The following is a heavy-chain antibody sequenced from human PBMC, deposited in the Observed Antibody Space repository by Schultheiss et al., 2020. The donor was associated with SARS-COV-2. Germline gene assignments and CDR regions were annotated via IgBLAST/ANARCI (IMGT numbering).Heavy chain of an antibody. D-gene: IGHD1-7*01. J-gene: IGHJ4*02. V-gene: IGHV3-73*01. CDR2: IRSKANSYAT. CDR3: AKDSGASGTTIYHD. Sequence: GGSLRLSCAASGFTFSGSAMHWVRQASGKGLEWVGRIRSKANSYATAYAASVKGRFTISRDDSKNTAYLQMNSLRAEDTAVYYCAKDSGASGTTIYHDWGQGTLVTVSS. CDR1: GFTFSGSA.